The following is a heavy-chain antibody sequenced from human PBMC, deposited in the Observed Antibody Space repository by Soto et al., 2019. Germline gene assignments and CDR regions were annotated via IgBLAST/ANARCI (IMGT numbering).Heavy chain of an antibody. Sequence: PGGSLRLSCAASGFTFSSYAMHWVRQAPGKGLEWVAVISYDGSNKYYADSVKGRFTISRDNSKNTLYLQMNSLRAEDTAVYYCAKDFPFKLLAANYWGQGTLVTVSS. J-gene: IGHJ4*02. CDR3: AKDFPFKLLAANY. D-gene: IGHD1-26*01. CDR2: ISYDGSNK. CDR1: GFTFSSYA. V-gene: IGHV3-30-3*01.